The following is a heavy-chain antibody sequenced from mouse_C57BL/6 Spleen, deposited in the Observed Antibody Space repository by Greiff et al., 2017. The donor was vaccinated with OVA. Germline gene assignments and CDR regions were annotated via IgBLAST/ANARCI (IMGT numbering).Heavy chain of an antibody. CDR1: GFTFSDYY. V-gene: IGHV5-16*01. J-gene: IGHJ1*03. CDR2: INYDGSST. CDR3: ARAPRYGSSYGYFDV. D-gene: IGHD1-1*01. Sequence: EVMLVESEGGLVQPGSSMKLSCTASGFTFSDYYMAWVRQVPDKGLEWVANINYDGSSTYYLDSLKSRFIISRDNAKNILYLQMSSLKSEDTATYYCARAPRYGSSYGYFDVWGTGTTVTVSS.